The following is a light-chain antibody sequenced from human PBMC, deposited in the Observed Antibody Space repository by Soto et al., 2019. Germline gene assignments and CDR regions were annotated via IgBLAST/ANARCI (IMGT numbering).Light chain of an antibody. V-gene: IGLV2-8*01. J-gene: IGLJ2*01. CDR1: SSDVGGYNY. Sequence: QSALTQPPSASGSPGQSVTISCTGTSSDVGGYNYVSWYQKHPGKAPKLMIYEVSKRPSGVPDRFSGSKSGNTASLTVSGFQAEDEADYYCSSYAGSNNVVFGGGTKLTVL. CDR2: EVS. CDR3: SSYAGSNNVV.